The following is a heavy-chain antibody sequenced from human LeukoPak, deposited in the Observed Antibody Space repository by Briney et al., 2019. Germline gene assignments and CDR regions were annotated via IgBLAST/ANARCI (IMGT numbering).Heavy chain of an antibody. V-gene: IGHV4-31*03. CDR2: IYYSGST. CDR3: ARSAYFDWLFYGY. Sequence: SETLSLTCTVSGGSISSGGYYWSWIRQHPGKGLEWIEYIYYSGSTYYNPSLKSRVTISVDTSKNQFSLKLSSVTAADTAVYYCARSAYFDWLFYGYWGQGTLVTVSS. D-gene: IGHD3-9*01. J-gene: IGHJ4*02. CDR1: GGSISSGGYY.